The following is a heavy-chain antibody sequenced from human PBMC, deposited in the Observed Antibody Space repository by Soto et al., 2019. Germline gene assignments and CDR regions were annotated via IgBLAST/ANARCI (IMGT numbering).Heavy chain of an antibody. CDR3: ARPRGDTSSWHEGAFEL. CDR1: GFRFTNYW. J-gene: IGHJ3*01. CDR2: VYPDDSDA. Sequence: EVQLAQSGAEVRKPGESLRISCEASGFRFTNYWIGWVRQMPGKGLEWMGIVYPDDSDARYSPSFQGHVTFSADKSTNTAYLQWSSLTASDTAVYYCARPRGDTSSWHEGAFELWGQGTLVMVSS. D-gene: IGHD6-13*01. V-gene: IGHV5-51*03.